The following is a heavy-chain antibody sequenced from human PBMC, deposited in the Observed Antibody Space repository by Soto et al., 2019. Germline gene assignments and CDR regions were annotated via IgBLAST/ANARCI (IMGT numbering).Heavy chain of an antibody. CDR3: ARDLYINWYYPLDS. Sequence: SVKVSCKASGGTFRNYAFSWVRQAPGQGLEWMGGIIPIFGKANYEQRFQGRLTITADESTCTAYMELNSLRSEDTAVYFCARDLYINWYYPLDSWGQGTLV. J-gene: IGHJ4*02. CDR1: GGTFRNYA. CDR2: IIPIFGKA. D-gene: IGHD1-7*01. V-gene: IGHV1-69*13.